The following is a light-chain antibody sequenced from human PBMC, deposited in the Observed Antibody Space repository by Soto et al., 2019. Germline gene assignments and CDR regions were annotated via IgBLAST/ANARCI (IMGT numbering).Light chain of an antibody. CDR3: QQRSSWPLT. CDR2: DAT. V-gene: IGKV3-11*01. CDR1: QSVDNS. Sequence: EIALTQSPATLSLSPGERATLSCRASQSVDNSLAWYQQKPGQGPRLLIYDATNRATVIPARSSGGGSGTKFIPTTSSREPADFAVYYCQQRSSWPLTFGQGTKVDIK. J-gene: IGKJ1*01.